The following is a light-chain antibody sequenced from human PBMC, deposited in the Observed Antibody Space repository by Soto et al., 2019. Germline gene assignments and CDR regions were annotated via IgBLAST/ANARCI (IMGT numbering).Light chain of an antibody. CDR3: QQYNNWPPT. J-gene: IGKJ1*01. CDR2: GAS. CDR1: QSVSGN. Sequence: EIVMTQSPATLSVSPGERATLSCRASQSVSGNLAWYQQKPGQAPRLLIYGASTRATGIPARFSGSGSGTAFTLTISSLQSEEFAVYYCQQYNNWPPTFGHGTKVDLK. V-gene: IGKV3D-15*01.